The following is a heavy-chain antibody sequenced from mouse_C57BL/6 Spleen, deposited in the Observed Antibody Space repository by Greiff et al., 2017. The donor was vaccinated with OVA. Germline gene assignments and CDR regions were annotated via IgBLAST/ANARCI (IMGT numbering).Heavy chain of an antibody. J-gene: IGHJ1*03. CDR3: ASARGDGSSPLGV. CDR1: GYTFTSYW. Sequence: QVQLQQSGAELVMPGASVKLSCKASGYTFTSYWMHWVKQRPGQGLEWIGEIDPSDSYTNYNQKFKGKSTLTVDKSSSTAYMQLSSLTSEDSAVYYCASARGDGSSPLGVWGTGTTVTVSS. D-gene: IGHD1-1*01. CDR2: IDPSDSYT. V-gene: IGHV1-69*01.